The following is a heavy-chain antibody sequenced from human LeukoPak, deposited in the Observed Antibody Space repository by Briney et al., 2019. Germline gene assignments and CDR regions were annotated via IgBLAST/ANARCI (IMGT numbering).Heavy chain of an antibody. D-gene: IGHD4-23*01. CDR3: ARLGSGAGRWDFGY. CDR2: IYYSGST. Sequence: SETLSLTCTVSGGSISGYYWSWIRQPPGKGLEWIGYIYYSGSTNYNPSLKSRVTVSVDTSKNQFSLKLSSVTAADTAVYYCARLGSGAGRWDFGYWGQGTLVTVSS. J-gene: IGHJ4*02. CDR1: GGSISGYY. V-gene: IGHV4-59*01.